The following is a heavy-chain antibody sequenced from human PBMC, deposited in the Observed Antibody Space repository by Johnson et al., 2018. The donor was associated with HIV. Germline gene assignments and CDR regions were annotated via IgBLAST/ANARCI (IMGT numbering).Heavy chain of an antibody. CDR2: IKQDGSEK. J-gene: IGHJ3*01. D-gene: IGHD5-18*01. CDR3: ARDGRDLVTRGSFDV. CDR1: GFTFSSYW. V-gene: IGHV3-7*01. Sequence: VQLVESGGGVVQPGRSLRLSCAASGFTFSSYWMGWVRQAPGKGLEWVANIKQDGSEKYYADSVKGRVTMSSDNSKNTLYLQMNSLRPEDTAVYYCARDGRDLVTRGSFDVWGQGTVVTVSS.